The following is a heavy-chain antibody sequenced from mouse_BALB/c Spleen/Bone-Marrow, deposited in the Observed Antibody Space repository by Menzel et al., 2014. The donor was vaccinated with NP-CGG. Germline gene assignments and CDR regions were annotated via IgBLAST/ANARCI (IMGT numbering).Heavy chain of an antibody. J-gene: IGHJ3*01. CDR2: ISNGGGST. CDR3: ARHNYDETWFAY. CDR1: GFTFSDYY. Sequence: EVKVVESGGGLVQPGGSLKLSCATSGFTFSDYYMYWVRQTPEKRLEWVAYISNGGGSTYYPDTVKGRFTISRDNAKDTLYLHMSRLKSEDTAMYYCARHNYDETWFAYWGQGTLVTVSA. V-gene: IGHV5-12*02. D-gene: IGHD2-4*01.